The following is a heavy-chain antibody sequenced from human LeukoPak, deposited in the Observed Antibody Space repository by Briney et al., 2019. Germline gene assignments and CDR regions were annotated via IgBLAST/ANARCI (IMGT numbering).Heavy chain of an antibody. D-gene: IGHD4-17*01. Sequence: SGTLSLTSTVSRGSITGYNWSSIRQPPAERLQCYGYIYTSESTNYNPSLTSRVAISIDPSKHQFSLEPSSVTAADTAVYYCARVRNGDYVTHWGQGTLVTVSS. CDR2: IYTSEST. CDR1: RGSITGYN. V-gene: IGHV4-59*01. CDR3: ARVRNGDYVTH. J-gene: IGHJ4*01.